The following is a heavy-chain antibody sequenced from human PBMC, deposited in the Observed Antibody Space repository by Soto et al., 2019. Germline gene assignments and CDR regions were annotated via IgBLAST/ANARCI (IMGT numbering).Heavy chain of an antibody. Sequence: QVQLVQSGAEVKKPGASVKVSCKASGYTFTSYYMHWVRQAPGQGLEWMGIINPRGGSTSYAQKFQGRGTMTKDTSTSTVYMELSSLRSEDTAVYYCASVAVAGNWFDPWGQGTLVTVSS. V-gene: IGHV1-46*01. J-gene: IGHJ5*02. D-gene: IGHD6-19*01. CDR2: INPRGGST. CDR1: GYTFTSYY. CDR3: ASVAVAGNWFDP.